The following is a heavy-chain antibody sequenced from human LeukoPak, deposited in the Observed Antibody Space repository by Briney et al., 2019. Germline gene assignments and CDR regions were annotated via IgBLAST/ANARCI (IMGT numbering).Heavy chain of an antibody. CDR3: AREATWGQWYFDH. D-gene: IGHD6-19*01. Sequence: QTGTSLRLSCVASGFSFSNHGMHWVRQAPGKGLEWVSVIAKDGGAKFYADSVKSRFTLSRDNSKDMFFLQMNFLTVEDTAIYYCAREATWGQWYFDHWGQGTPVIVSS. CDR2: IAKDGGAK. CDR1: GFSFSNHG. V-gene: IGHV3-30*03. J-gene: IGHJ4*02.